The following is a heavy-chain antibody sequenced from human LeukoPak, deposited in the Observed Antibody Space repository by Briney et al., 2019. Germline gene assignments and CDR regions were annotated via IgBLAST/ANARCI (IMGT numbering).Heavy chain of an antibody. V-gene: IGHV3-7*01. D-gene: IGHD2-15*01. CDR1: GFTFSSYW. CDR2: IKQDGSEK. CDR3: ARDVCSGGSCYGR. J-gene: IGHJ4*02. Sequence: PGGSLRLSCAASGFTFSSYWMSWVRQAPGKGLEWVANIKQDGSEKYYVDSVKGRFTISRDNAKNSLYLQMNSLRAEDTAVYYCARDVCSGGSCYGRWGQGTLVTVSS.